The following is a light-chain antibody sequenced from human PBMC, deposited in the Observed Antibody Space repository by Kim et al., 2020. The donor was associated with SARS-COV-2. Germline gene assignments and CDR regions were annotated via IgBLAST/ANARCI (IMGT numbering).Light chain of an antibody. J-gene: IGLJ2*01. CDR1: KLGDKY. CDR2: QDS. V-gene: IGLV3-1*01. Sequence: VAPGQTASITCSGDKLGDKYVCWYQQKPGQSPVLVIYQDSKRPSGIPERLSGSNSGNTATLTISGTQAMDEADYYCQAWDSSTVVFGGGTQLTVL. CDR3: QAWDSSTVV.